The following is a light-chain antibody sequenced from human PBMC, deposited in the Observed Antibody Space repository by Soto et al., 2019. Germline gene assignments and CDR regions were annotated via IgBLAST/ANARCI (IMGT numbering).Light chain of an antibody. CDR3: QQYNDWPQT. V-gene: IGKV3-15*01. CDR2: GAS. Sequence: ETVMTQSPVILSVSPGDKATLSCRASQTVTINLAWYQQKPGQAPRLLIYGASNRATGVPARFSGSGSGTDFALTISSLQSEDFAIYYCQQYNDWPQTFGQGTRVEIK. CDR1: QTVTIN. J-gene: IGKJ1*01.